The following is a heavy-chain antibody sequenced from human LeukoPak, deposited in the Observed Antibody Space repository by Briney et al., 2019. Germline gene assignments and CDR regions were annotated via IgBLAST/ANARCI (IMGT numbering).Heavy chain of an antibody. V-gene: IGHV1-2*02. Sequence: ASVKVSCKASGYTFTGYFMYWVRQAPGQGLEWMGWINPNSGATNYAQRFQGRVTMTRDTSISTAYMELSRLRFDDTAVYYCARVVQLDGWGVDAFDIWGQGTMVTVSS. D-gene: IGHD6-13*01. CDR3: ARVVQLDGWGVDAFDI. CDR2: INPNSGAT. CDR1: GYTFTGYF. J-gene: IGHJ3*02.